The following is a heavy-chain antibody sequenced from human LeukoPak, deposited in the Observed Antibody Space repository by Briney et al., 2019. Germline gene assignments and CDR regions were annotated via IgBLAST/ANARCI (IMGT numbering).Heavy chain of an antibody. CDR2: INPSGGST. V-gene: IGHV1-46*01. J-gene: IGHJ6*02. CDR1: GYTFTSYY. Sequence: ASVKVSCKASGYTFTSYYMHWVRQAPGQGLEWMGIINPSGGSTSYAQKFQGRVTMTRDTSTSTVYMELSSLRSEDTAVYYCATAGYSGYDFGYYYGMDVWGQGTTVTVSS. CDR3: ATAGYSGYDFGYYYGMDV. D-gene: IGHD5-12*01.